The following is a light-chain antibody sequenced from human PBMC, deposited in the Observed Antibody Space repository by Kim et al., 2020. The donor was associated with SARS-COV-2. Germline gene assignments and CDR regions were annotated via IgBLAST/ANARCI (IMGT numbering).Light chain of an antibody. Sequence: SACVGHRVTITCRTRQTIDRCLAWYAQTAGKAPKLLIYHAYGVESGVPSRFSGSGSGTEFTLTISSLQPEDFATYYCQQYDSYPWTFGQGNKLEI. CDR1: QTIDRC. CDR3: QQYDSYPWT. J-gene: IGKJ1*01. V-gene: IGKV1-5*03. CDR2: HAY.